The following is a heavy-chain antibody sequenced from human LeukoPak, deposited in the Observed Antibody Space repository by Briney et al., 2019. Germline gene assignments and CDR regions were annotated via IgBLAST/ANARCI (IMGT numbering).Heavy chain of an antibody. CDR1: GFTVSSNY. D-gene: IGHD1-26*01. Sequence: GGSLRLSCAASGFTVSSNYMSWVRQAPGKGPEWVSVIYSGGSTYYADSVKGRFTISRDNSKNTLYLQMNSLRAEDTAVYYCARDAPGIVGATSGFDPWGQGTLVTVSS. V-gene: IGHV3-53*01. CDR2: IYSGGST. CDR3: ARDAPGIVGATSGFDP. J-gene: IGHJ5*02.